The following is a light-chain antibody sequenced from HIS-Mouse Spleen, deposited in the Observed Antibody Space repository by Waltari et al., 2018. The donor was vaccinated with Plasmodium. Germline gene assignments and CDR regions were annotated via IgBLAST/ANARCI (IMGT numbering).Light chain of an antibody. CDR3: QQYGSSPIT. V-gene: IGKV3-20*01. CDR1: QSVSSSY. Sequence: EIVLTQSPGTLALSPGERATLSGRASQSVSSSYLAWYQQKPGQAPRLLILGASSRATGIPDRFSGSGSGTDFTLTISRLEPEDFAVYYCQQYGSSPITFGQGTRLEIK. J-gene: IGKJ5*01. CDR2: GAS.